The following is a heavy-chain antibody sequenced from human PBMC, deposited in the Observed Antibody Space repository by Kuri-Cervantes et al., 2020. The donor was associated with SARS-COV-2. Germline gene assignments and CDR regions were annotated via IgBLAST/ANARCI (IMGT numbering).Heavy chain of an antibody. Sequence: GGSLRLSCAASGFTFSSYAMHWVRQAPGKRLEWVAVISYDGSNKYYADSVKGRFTISRDNSKNTLYLQMNSLRAGDTAVYYCAKDLLGGLHPFDYWGQGTLVTVSS. V-gene: IGHV3-30-3*01. D-gene: IGHD4-11*01. CDR1: GFTFSSYA. CDR2: ISYDGSNK. J-gene: IGHJ4*02. CDR3: AKDLLGGLHPFDY.